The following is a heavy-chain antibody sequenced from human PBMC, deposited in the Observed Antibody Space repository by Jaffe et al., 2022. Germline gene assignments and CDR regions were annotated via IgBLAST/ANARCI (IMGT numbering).Heavy chain of an antibody. CDR1: GFTFSSYW. CDR3: ARDRLRGIVVPAGFDP. D-gene: IGHD2-2*01. V-gene: IGHV3-7*01. J-gene: IGHJ5*02. Sequence: EVQLVESGGGLVQPGGSLRLSCAASGFTFSSYWMSWVRQAPGKGLEWVANIKQDGSEKYYVDSVKGRFTISRDNAKNSLYLQMNSLRAEDTAVYYCARDRLRGIVVPAGFDPWGQGTLVTVSS. CDR2: IKQDGSEK.